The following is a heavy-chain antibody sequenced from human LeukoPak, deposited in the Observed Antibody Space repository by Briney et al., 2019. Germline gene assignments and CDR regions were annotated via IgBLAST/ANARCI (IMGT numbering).Heavy chain of an antibody. Sequence: GGSLRLSCAASGFSFKTYAMHWVRQAPGKGLEWVAVISYDGSNKYYADSVKGRFTISRDNSKNTLYLQMNSLRAEDTAVYYCAKESKYYPWGQGTLVTVSS. CDR3: AKESKYYP. CDR2: ISYDGSNK. D-gene: IGHD3-10*01. V-gene: IGHV3-30-3*01. J-gene: IGHJ5*02. CDR1: GFSFKTYA.